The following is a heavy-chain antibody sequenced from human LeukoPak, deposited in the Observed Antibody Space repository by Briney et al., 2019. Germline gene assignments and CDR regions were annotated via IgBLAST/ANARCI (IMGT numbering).Heavy chain of an antibody. J-gene: IGHJ3*02. V-gene: IGHV3-23*01. D-gene: IGHD1-26*01. CDR2: ISGSGGST. Sequence: GGSLRLSCAASGVTVRSNYMSWVRQAPGKGLEWVSAISGSGGSTYYADSVKGRFTISRDNSKNTLYLQMNSLRAEDTAVYYCARGPGMGDGAFDIWGQGTMVTVSS. CDR3: ARGPGMGDGAFDI. CDR1: GVTVRSNY.